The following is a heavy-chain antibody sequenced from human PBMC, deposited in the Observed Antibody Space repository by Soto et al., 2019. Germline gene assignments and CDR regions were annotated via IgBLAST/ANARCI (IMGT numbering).Heavy chain of an antibody. Sequence: EVQLVESGGGLVQPGGSLRLSCAGSGLAFSKYWIHWVRQAPGQGLAWVSRISRDGSSTTYADSVKGRFTISRDFAKNTVYLQMNSLRADDTGVYYCARESSGYSSYFDFWGQGTLVTVSS. J-gene: IGHJ4*02. D-gene: IGHD5-12*01. V-gene: IGHV3-74*01. CDR3: ARESSGYSSYFDF. CDR1: GLAFSKYW. CDR2: ISRDGSST.